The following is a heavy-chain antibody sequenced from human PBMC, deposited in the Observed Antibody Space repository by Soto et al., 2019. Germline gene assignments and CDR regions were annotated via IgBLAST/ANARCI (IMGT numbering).Heavy chain of an antibody. D-gene: IGHD3-16*01. Sequence: GGSLRLSCAASGFSFKDYYMTWMRQTPEKGLEWISTITSSGGNAYYAASVKGRVTISRDNAHNSLYLQMSGLRAEDTALYYWARDMYTNYVNYLDLWGQGTLVAVAS. CDR2: ITSSGGNA. V-gene: IGHV3-11*01. CDR3: ARDMYTNYVNYLDL. CDR1: GFSFKDYY. J-gene: IGHJ4*02.